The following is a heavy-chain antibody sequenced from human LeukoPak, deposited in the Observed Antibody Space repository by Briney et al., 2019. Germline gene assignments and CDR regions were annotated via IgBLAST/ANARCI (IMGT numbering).Heavy chain of an antibody. D-gene: IGHD6-13*01. CDR3: AKDLGIAAAGPYYYYYGMDV. Sequence: GGSLRLSCAASGFTFSSYGMHWVRQAPGKGLEWVAVISYDGSNKYYADSVKGRFTISRDNSKNTLYLQMNSLRAEDTAVYYCAKDLGIAAAGPYYYYYGMDVWGQGTTVTVSS. V-gene: IGHV3-30*18. J-gene: IGHJ6*02. CDR2: ISYDGSNK. CDR1: GFTFSSYG.